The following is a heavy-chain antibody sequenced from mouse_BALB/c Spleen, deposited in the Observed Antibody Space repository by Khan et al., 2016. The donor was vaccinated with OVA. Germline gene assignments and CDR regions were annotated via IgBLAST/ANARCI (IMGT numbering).Heavy chain of an antibody. J-gene: IGHJ1*01. CDR2: IDPANGNT. Sequence: VQLKQSGAELVKPRASVKLSCTASGFNIKDTYMHWVKQRPEQGLEWIGRIDPANGNTKYDPKFQGKATITADTSSNTAYLQLSSLTSEDTAVYYCANWDWYFDVWGAGTTVTVSS. D-gene: IGHD4-1*01. V-gene: IGHV14-3*02. CDR3: ANWDWYFDV. CDR1: GFNIKDTY.